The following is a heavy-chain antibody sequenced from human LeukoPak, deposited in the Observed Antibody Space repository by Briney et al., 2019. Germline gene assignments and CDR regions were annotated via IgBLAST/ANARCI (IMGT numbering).Heavy chain of an antibody. D-gene: IGHD3-16*01. J-gene: IGHJ4*02. V-gene: IGHV4-34*01. CDR3: ARGTGPNWYDYVWGKRADTSCYFDY. Sequence: SETLSLTCAVYGGSFSGNYWSWIRQPPGKGLEWIGDINHSGTTNYSPSLKSRVTISVDTSKNQFSLKLSSVTAADTAVFYCARGTGPNWYDYVWGKRADTSCYFDYWGQGTLVTVSS. CDR2: INHSGTT. CDR1: GGSFSGNY.